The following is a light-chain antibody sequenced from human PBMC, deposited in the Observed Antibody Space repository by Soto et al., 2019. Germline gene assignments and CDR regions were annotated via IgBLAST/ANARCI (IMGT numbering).Light chain of an antibody. V-gene: IGKV1-39*01. CDR3: QQTYTTPLT. CDR2: AAS. J-gene: IGKJ4*01. Sequence: DIQMTQSPSSLSASIGDRVTITCRASQSITSYLNWYQQKPGRAPKLLIHAASTLQTGVPSRFSGSASGTDFTLTISSLQPEDFATYYCQQTYTTPLTFGGGTRVEIK. CDR1: QSITSY.